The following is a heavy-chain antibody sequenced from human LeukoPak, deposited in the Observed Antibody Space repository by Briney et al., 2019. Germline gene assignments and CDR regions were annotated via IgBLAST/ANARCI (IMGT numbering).Heavy chain of an antibody. V-gene: IGHV1-69*06. J-gene: IGHJ4*02. CDR2: IIPIFGTA. Sequence: ASVKVSCKASGGTFSSYAISWVRQAPGQGLEWMGGIIPIFGTANYAQKFQGRVTITADKSTSTAYMELSSLRSEDTAVYYCARDRNWNGFDYWGQGTLVTVSS. D-gene: IGHD1-1*01. CDR3: ARDRNWNGFDY. CDR1: GGTFSSYA.